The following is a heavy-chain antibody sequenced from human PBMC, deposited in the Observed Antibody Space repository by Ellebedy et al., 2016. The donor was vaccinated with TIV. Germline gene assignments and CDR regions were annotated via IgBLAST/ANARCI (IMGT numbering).Heavy chain of an antibody. CDR3: ATAGAWGDGYKHMIDY. D-gene: IGHD5-24*01. V-gene: IGHV3-11*05. CDR1: GFTFSDYY. Sequence: GESLKISCAASGFTFSDYYMSWNRQAPGRGLEWVSYISSSSSYTNYADSVKGRFTISRDNAKNSLYLQMNRLRAEDTAVYYCATAGAWGDGYKHMIDYWGQGTLVTVSS. J-gene: IGHJ4*02. CDR2: ISSSSSYT.